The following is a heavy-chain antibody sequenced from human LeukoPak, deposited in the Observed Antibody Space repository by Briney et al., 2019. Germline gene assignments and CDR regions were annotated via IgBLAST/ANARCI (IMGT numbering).Heavy chain of an antibody. CDR1: GYTFTSYG. CDR2: IRTNDGAT. J-gene: IGHJ4*02. Sequence: ASVKVSCKASGYTFTSYGISWVRQAPGQGLEWMGWIRTNDGATNYASKLQGRVTVTTDTSTSTAYMELRSLRSDDTALYYCVRDVQLGNFDYWGQGTVVTVSS. V-gene: IGHV1-18*01. D-gene: IGHD6-13*01. CDR3: VRDVQLGNFDY.